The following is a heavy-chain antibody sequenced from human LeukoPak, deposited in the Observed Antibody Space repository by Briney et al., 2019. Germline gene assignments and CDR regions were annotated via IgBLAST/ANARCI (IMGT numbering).Heavy chain of an antibody. CDR3: AKYSSSWFSGSPFDY. CDR2: ISGIGGST. Sequence: GGSLRLSCAASGFTFSSYAMSWVRQAPGKGLEWVSAISGIGGSTYYADSVKGRFTISRDNSKNTLYLQMNSLRAEDTAVYYCAKYSSSWFSGSPFDYWGQGTLVTVSS. D-gene: IGHD6-13*01. J-gene: IGHJ4*02. CDR1: GFTFSSYA. V-gene: IGHV3-23*01.